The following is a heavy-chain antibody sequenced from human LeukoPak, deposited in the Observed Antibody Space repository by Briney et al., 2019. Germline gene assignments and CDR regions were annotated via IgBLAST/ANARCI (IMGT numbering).Heavy chain of an antibody. Sequence: SETLSLTCTVSGGSISSYYWSWIRRPPGKGLEWIGYIYYSGSTNYNPSLKSRVTISVDTSKNQFSLKLSSVTAADTAVYYRARSLLTPYYYGSGSYYNVNWFDPWGQGTLVTVSS. V-gene: IGHV4-59*01. CDR1: GGSISSYY. CDR2: IYYSGST. J-gene: IGHJ5*02. CDR3: ARSLLTPYYYGSGSYYNVNWFDP. D-gene: IGHD3-10*01.